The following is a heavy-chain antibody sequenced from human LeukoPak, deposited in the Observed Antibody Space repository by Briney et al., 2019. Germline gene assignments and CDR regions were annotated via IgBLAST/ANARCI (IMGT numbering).Heavy chain of an antibody. Sequence: SGGSLRLSCAVSGLTFSDYYMSWIRQAPGKGLEWVSYITSSSSYTDYADSVKGRFTISRDDANNSLYLQMSSLRAEDTAVYYCARGHYELWYWGQGTLVTVSS. J-gene: IGHJ1*01. CDR2: ITSSSSYT. D-gene: IGHD3-16*01. V-gene: IGHV3-11*06. CDR3: ARGHYELWY. CDR1: GLTFSDYY.